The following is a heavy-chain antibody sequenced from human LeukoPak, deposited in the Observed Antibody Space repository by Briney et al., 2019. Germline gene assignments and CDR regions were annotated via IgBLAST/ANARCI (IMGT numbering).Heavy chain of an antibody. D-gene: IGHD3-22*01. J-gene: IGHJ3*02. CDR2: IYYSGST. V-gene: IGHV4-59*08. CDR3: ARVYLGNYYDSSGYYSEMRAFDI. Sequence: SETLSLTCTVSGGSISSYYWSWIRQPPGKGLEWIGYIYYSGSTNYNPSLKSRVTISVDTSKNQFSLKLSSVTAADTAVYYCARVYLGNYYDSSGYYSEMRAFDIWGQGTMVTVSS. CDR1: GGSISSYY.